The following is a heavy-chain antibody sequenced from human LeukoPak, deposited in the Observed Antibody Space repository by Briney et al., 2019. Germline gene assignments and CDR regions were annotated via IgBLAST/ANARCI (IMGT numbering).Heavy chain of an antibody. V-gene: IGHV1-46*01. Sequence: GASVKVSCKASGYTFSIYNMRWVRQAPGQGLEWMGIINPSGGTSYAQKLQGRITMTRDTSTSTLYMELSSLRSEDTAVYYCAREGVAGTGLDFWGQGTLVTVSS. CDR2: INPSGGT. J-gene: IGHJ4*02. D-gene: IGHD6-13*01. CDR3: AREGVAGTGLDF. CDR1: GYTFSIYN.